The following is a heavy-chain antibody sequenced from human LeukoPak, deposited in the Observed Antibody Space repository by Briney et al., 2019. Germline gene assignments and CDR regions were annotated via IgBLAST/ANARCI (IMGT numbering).Heavy chain of an antibody. CDR2: INPNSGGT. J-gene: IGHJ3*02. CDR3: ARAGSYGHKAGYAFDI. D-gene: IGHD5-18*01. V-gene: IGHV1-2*04. Sequence: ASVKVSCKASGYTFTGYYMHWVRQAPGQGLEWMGWINPNSGGTNYAQKLQGWVTMTRDTSISTAYMELSRLRSDGTAVYYCARAGSYGHKAGYAFDIWGQGTMVTVSS. CDR1: GYTFTGYY.